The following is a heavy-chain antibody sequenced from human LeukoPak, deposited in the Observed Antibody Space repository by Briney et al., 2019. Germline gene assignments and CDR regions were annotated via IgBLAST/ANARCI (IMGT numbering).Heavy chain of an antibody. CDR1: GFTFNIYW. CDR2: INSDGSST. Sequence: GGSLRLSCAASGFTFNIYWIHWVRRAPGKGLIWVSLINSDGSSTIYADSVKGRFTISRDNAENTVYLQMNSLRAEDTALYYCAREDYYSFDYWGQGTLVTVSS. V-gene: IGHV3-74*01. J-gene: IGHJ4*02. CDR3: AREDYYSFDY. D-gene: IGHD3-22*01.